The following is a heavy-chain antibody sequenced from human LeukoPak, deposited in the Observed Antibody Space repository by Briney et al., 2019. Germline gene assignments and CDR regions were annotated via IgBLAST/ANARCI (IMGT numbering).Heavy chain of an antibody. D-gene: IGHD3-3*01. CDR1: GYTFTGYY. V-gene: IGHV1-2*02. J-gene: IGHJ5*02. Sequence: GASVKVSCKASGYTFTGYYMHWVRQAPGQGLEWMGWINPNSGGTNYAQKFQGRVTMTRDTSISTAYMELSRLRSDDTAVYYCARSLTIFGVVQDNWFDPWGQGTLVTVSS. CDR3: ARSLTIFGVVQDNWFDP. CDR2: INPNSGGT.